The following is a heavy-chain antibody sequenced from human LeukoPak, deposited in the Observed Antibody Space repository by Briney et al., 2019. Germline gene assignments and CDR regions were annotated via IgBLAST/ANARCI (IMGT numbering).Heavy chain of an antibody. CDR2: IKQDGSNK. Sequence: PGGSLRLSCAASGFTFSSYWMSWVRQAPGKGLEWVANIKQDGSNKYYADSVKGRFTISRDNSKNTLYLQMNSLRAEDTAVYYCAKVWRGGYFDYWGQGTLVTVSS. J-gene: IGHJ4*02. D-gene: IGHD3-10*01. CDR3: AKVWRGGYFDY. CDR1: GFTFSSYW. V-gene: IGHV3-7*01.